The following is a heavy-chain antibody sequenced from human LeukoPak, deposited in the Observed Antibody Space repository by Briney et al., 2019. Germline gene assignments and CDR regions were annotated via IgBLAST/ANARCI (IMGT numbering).Heavy chain of an antibody. CDR1: GDSISTSSYY. J-gene: IGHJ4*02. V-gene: IGHV4-39*01. CDR3: ARSYYYDYRQIDY. D-gene: IGHD3-22*01. CDR2: IYYSGST. Sequence: SETLSLTCTVSGDSISTSSYYWGWIRQPPGKGLEWLGSIYYSGSTYSNPSLKSRVTISVDTSKNQFSLNLYSVTAADTAVFYCARSYYYDYRQIDYWGQGTLVTVSS.